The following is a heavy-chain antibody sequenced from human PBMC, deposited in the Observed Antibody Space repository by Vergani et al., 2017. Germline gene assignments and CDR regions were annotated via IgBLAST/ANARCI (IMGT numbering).Heavy chain of an antibody. V-gene: IGHV3-30*18. CDR3: AKAAYCGGDCYSGGLDY. CDR2: ISYDGSNK. J-gene: IGHJ4*02. D-gene: IGHD2-21*01. CDR1: GFTFSSYG. Sequence: QVQLVESGGGVVQPGRSLRLSCAASGFTFSSYGMHWVRQAPGKGLEWVAVISYDGSNKYYADSVKGRFTISRDNSKNTLYLQMNRLRAEDTAVYYCAKAAYCGGDCYSGGLDYWGQGTLVTVSS.